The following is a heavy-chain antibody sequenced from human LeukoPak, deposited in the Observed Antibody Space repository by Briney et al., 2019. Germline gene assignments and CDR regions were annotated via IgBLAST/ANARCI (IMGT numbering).Heavy chain of an antibody. CDR1: GFTLSTFA. D-gene: IGHD2-8*02. V-gene: IGHV3-23*01. CDR2: IFPSGGEL. J-gene: IGHJ4*02. Sequence: GGSLRLSCAASGFTLSTFAMIWVRQPPGKGLEWVSSIFPSGGELHYADSVRGRFTISRDNSKSTLSLQMNSLRAEDTAIYCCATYRQVLLPFESWGQGTLVTVSS. CDR3: ATYRQVLLPFES.